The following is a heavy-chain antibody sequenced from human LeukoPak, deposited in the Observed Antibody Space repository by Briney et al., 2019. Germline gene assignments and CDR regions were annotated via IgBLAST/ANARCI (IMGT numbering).Heavy chain of an antibody. Sequence: GSLRLSCAASGFTFDTYAMTWVRQAPGRGLEWVTVIGPTGHDIHYADSVKGRFTISRDNSQNTLYLQMNGLRAEDTAVYYCAKYCGGDCFRNFDCWGQGTLVTVSS. V-gene: IGHV3-23*01. D-gene: IGHD2-21*02. CDR2: IGPTGHDI. CDR1: GFTFDTYA. CDR3: AKYCGGDCFRNFDC. J-gene: IGHJ4*02.